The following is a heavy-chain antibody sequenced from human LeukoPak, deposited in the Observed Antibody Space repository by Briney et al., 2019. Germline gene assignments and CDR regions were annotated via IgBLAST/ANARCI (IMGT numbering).Heavy chain of an antibody. D-gene: IGHD4-23*01. CDR1: GFTFSSYA. J-gene: IGHJ3*02. CDR2: ISWSTSYM. CDR3: AKGAAGWVTSAFDI. V-gene: IGHV3-21*04. Sequence: PGGSLRLSCAASGFTFSSYAMSWVRQAPGKGLEWVSSISWSTSYMYYADSVKGRFTISRDNAKNSLYLQMNSLRAEDMALYYCAKGAAGWVTSAFDIWGQGTMVTVSS.